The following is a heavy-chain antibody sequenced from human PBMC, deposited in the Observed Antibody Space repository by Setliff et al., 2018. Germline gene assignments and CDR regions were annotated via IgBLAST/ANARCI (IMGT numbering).Heavy chain of an antibody. V-gene: IGHV3-23*01. CDR3: AREGVGFRFYYAYMDV. CDR1: GFTFSSYA. Sequence: LRLSCAASGFTFSSYAMSWVRQAPGKGLEWVSAISGSGGSTYYADSVKGRFTISRDNSKNTLYLQMNSLRAEDTAVYYCAREGVGFRFYYAYMDVWGKGTTVTVSS. CDR2: ISGSGGST. J-gene: IGHJ6*03. D-gene: IGHD3-10*01.